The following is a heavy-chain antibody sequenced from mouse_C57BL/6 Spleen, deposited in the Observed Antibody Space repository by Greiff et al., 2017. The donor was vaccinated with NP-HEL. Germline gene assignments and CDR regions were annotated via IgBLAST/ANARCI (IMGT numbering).Heavy chain of an antibody. J-gene: IGHJ1*03. CDR3: ARSRDGYYDWYFDV. V-gene: IGHV14-3*01. CDR2: IDPANGNT. D-gene: IGHD2-3*01. CDR1: GFNFKNTY. Sequence: EVQLQQSVAELVRPGASVKLSCTASGFNFKNTYMHWVKQRPEQGLEWIGRIDPANGNTKYAPKFQGKATITADTSSNTAYLQLSSLTSEDTAIYYCARSRDGYYDWYFDVWGTGTTVTVSS.